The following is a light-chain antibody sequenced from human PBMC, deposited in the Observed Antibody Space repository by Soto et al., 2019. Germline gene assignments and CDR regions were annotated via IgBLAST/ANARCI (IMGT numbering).Light chain of an antibody. CDR3: KSYARSNTYV. CDR1: SSNIGAGYD. V-gene: IGLV1-40*01. CDR2: EVV. J-gene: IGLJ1*01. Sequence: QSVLTQPPSVSGAPGQRVTISCTGSSSNIGAGYDVHWYQHHPGKAPRLIIYEVVQRPSGVPDRFSGSKSGNTASLTVSGLQAADEADYFCKSYARSNTYVFGSGTKVTVL.